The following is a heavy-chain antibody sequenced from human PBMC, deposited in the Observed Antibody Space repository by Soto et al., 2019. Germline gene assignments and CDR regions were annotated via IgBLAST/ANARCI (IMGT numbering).Heavy chain of an antibody. V-gene: IGHV1-46*01. Sequence: XSVKVSCKASGYPFTSYYMHWVRQTPGQGLEWMGIINPSGGSTSYAQKFQGRVTMTRDTSTSTVYMELSSLRSEDTAVYYCARDPIAVAGIFDYWAQGTLVTVSS. D-gene: IGHD6-19*01. CDR3: ARDPIAVAGIFDY. CDR1: GYPFTSYY. CDR2: INPSGGST. J-gene: IGHJ4*02.